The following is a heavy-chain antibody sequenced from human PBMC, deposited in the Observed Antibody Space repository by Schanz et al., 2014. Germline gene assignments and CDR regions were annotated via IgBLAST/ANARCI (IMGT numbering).Heavy chain of an antibody. D-gene: IGHD2-2*01. V-gene: IGHV3-23*01. CDR3: AKVAPAATYLDS. J-gene: IGHJ4*02. CDR1: GVTFSSYA. Sequence: EVQLLESGGGFVQPGGSLRLSCVASGVTFSSYAMSWVRQASGKGLEWVSAISGSGASTYYADSAKGRFTIARDNSKNTLFLQMDSLRVEDTAVYYCAKVAPAATYLDSWGLGTLVTVSS. CDR2: ISGSGAST.